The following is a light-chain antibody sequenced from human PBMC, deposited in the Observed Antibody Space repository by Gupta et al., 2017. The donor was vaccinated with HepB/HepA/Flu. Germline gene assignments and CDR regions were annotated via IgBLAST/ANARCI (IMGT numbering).Light chain of an antibody. CDR2: AAS. Sequence: DTPITQSPSSLSASVGDRVTITCRASQSIRSYLNWYQQKPGKAPKLLIYAASRVKSGIPSRFSGSGSGTDFTFTIRRLQPEDFANYYCQQSDSTPWTFGEGTKVEIK. CDR1: QSIRSY. V-gene: IGKV1-39*01. CDR3: QQSDSTPWT. J-gene: IGKJ1*01.